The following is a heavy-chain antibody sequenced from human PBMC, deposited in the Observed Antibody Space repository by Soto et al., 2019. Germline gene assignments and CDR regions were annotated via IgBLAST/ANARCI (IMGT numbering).Heavy chain of an antibody. CDR3: AKDSQYYYDSSGYYPDY. V-gene: IGHV3-23*01. J-gene: IGHJ4*02. Sequence: PGGSLRLSCAASGFTFSSYAMSWVRQAPGKGLEWVSAISGSGGSTYYADSVKGRFTISRDNSKNTLYLQMNSLRAEDTAVYYCAKDSQYYYDSSGYYPDYWGQGTLVTVSS. D-gene: IGHD3-22*01. CDR2: ISGSGGST. CDR1: GFTFSSYA.